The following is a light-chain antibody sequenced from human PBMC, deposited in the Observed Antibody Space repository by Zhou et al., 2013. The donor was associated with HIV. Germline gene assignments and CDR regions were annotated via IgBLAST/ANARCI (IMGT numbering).Light chain of an antibody. V-gene: IGKV1D-16*01. Sequence: DIQMTQSPSILSASVGDRVTITCRASQSISSWLAWYQKKGESAPKSLIFAASNLQSGVSSRFTGAGSGTNFTLTINNLQPDDFATYYCQQYDSQPPTFGPGTKVEV. CDR1: QSISSW. CDR2: AAS. J-gene: IGKJ1*01. CDR3: QQYDSQPPT.